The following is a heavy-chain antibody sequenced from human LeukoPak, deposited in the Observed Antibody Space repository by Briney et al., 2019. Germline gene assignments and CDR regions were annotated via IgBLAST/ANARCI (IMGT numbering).Heavy chain of an antibody. D-gene: IGHD5-18*01. J-gene: IGHJ4*02. V-gene: IGHV1-2*02. CDR2: INPNSGGT. CDR3: ARGRVQLPPDY. CDR1: GYTFTGYF. Sequence: ASVKVSCKASGYTFTGYFMHWVRQAPGQGLEWMGRINPNSGGTIYAQKFQGRVTMTLDTSISTAYMELTRLRSDDTAVYYCARGRVQLPPDYWGQGTLVTVSS.